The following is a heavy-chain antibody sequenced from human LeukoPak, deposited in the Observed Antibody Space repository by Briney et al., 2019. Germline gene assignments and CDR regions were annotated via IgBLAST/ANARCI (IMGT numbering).Heavy chain of an antibody. Sequence: GGSLRLSCAASGFTFSSYGMHWIRQAPGKGLEWVAVISYDGSNKYYADSVKGRFTISIHNSKNTLYLQMNSLRAGDTAVYYCAKDLLGSTGGNYFDYWRQGTMVTVCS. CDR2: ISYDGSNK. CDR3: AKDLLGSTGGNYFDY. D-gene: IGHD3-10*01. CDR1: GFTFSSYG. V-gene: IGHV3-30*18. J-gene: IGHJ4*02.